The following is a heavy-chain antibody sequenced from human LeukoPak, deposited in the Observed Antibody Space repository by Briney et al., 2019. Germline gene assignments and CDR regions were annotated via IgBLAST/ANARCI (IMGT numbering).Heavy chain of an antibody. CDR2: INPSGGST. Sequence: GASVKVSCKASGYTFTSYYMHWVRQAPGQGLEWMGIINPSGGSTSYAQKFQGRVTMTRDTSTSTVYMELSSLRSEDTAVYYCARELGDYTDYYGMDVWGQGTTVTVSS. CDR3: ARELGDYTDYYGMDV. CDR1: GYTFTSYY. V-gene: IGHV1-46*01. D-gene: IGHD4-17*01. J-gene: IGHJ6*02.